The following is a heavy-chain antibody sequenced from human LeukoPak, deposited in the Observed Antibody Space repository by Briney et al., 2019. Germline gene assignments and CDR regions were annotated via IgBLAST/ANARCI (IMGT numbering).Heavy chain of an antibody. CDR3: VRDLLAGYDY. CDR2: INPTGGDT. Sequence: ASVKVSCKASGYIFITCYIHWVRQAPGQGLEWMGVINPTGGDTSYAQQFQGRVTMTRDTSTCTVYMELSSLRFEDTAVYYCVRDLLAGYDYWGQGTLVTVSS. D-gene: IGHD1-26*01. V-gene: IGHV1-46*01. CDR1: GYIFITCY. J-gene: IGHJ4*02.